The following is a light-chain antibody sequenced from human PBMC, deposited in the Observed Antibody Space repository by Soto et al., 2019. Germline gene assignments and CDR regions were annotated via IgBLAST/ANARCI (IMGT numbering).Light chain of an antibody. V-gene: IGLV1-44*01. CDR2: STD. CDR3: AAWDDSLNGVV. J-gene: IGLJ2*01. CDR1: SSNIATNT. Sequence: QAVVTQPPSASGTPGQRVTISCSGSSSNIATNTVNWYQQLPGTAPKLLVYSTDQRPSGVPDRFSGSKSGTSASLAISGLQSEDEAEYHCAAWDDSLNGVVFGGGTKLTVL.